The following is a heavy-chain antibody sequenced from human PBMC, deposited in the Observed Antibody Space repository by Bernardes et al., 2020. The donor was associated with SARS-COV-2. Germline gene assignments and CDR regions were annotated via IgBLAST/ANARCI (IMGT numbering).Heavy chain of an antibody. Sequence: GGSLRLSCVASGFTFSSYSMNWVRQAPGLGLVWVSYISSSSSTIYYADSVKGRFTISRDNAKNSLYLQMNSLRAEDTAVYYCARDHIENYDFWSGYSLDWFDPWGQGTLVTVSS. CDR3: ARDHIENYDFWSGYSLDWFDP. V-gene: IGHV3-48*01. D-gene: IGHD3-3*01. J-gene: IGHJ5*02. CDR1: GFTFSSYS. CDR2: ISSSSSTI.